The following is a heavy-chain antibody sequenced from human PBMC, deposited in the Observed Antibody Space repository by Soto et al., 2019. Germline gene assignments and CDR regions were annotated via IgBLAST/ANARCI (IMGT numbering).Heavy chain of an antibody. CDR3: AKDPHSSYDSTQSNYFDY. J-gene: IGHJ4*02. D-gene: IGHD3-22*01. CDR1: GFTFSSYA. V-gene: IGHV3-23*01. CDR2: ISGSGGGT. Sequence: EVQLLESGGGLVQPGGSLRLSCAASGFTFSSYAMSWVRQAPGKGLEWVSAISGSGGGTYYADSVKGRFTISRDNSKNTLYLQMNSLRAEDTAVYYCAKDPHSSYDSTQSNYFDYWGQGTLVTVSS.